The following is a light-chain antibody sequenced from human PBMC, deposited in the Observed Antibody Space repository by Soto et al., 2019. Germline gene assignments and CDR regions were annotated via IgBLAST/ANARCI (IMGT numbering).Light chain of an antibody. V-gene: IGKV3-20*01. CDR2: GAS. CDR3: QQYGISGT. J-gene: IGKJ1*01. Sequence: EIVLKKSPGTLSLSPGERATLSCRASQSVSNNYLAWYQQKPGQAPRLLIYGASNRATGIPDRFSGSGSGTDFTLTISRLEPEDFAVYYCQQYGISGTFGQGTKVDI. CDR1: QSVSNNY.